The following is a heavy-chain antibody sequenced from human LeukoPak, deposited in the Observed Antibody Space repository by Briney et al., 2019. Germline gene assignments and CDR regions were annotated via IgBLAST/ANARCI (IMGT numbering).Heavy chain of an antibody. J-gene: IGHJ5*02. D-gene: IGHD2-21*02. CDR1: GFTFSSYA. Sequence: QSGGSLRPSCAASGFTFSSYAMSWVRQAPGKGLEWVSAISGSGGSTYYADSVKGRFTISRDNSKNTLYLQMNSLRAEDTAVYYCAKDGVVVTWWFDPWGQGTLVTVSS. CDR3: AKDGVVVTWWFDP. CDR2: ISGSGGST. V-gene: IGHV3-23*01.